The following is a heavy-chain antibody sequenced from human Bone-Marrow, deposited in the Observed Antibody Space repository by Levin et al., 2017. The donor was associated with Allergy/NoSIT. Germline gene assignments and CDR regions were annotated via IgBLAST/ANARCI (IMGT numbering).Heavy chain of an antibody. Sequence: ASVKVSCKASGYTFTSYYMHWVRQAPGQGLEWMGIINPSGGSTSYAQKFQGRVTMTRDTSTSTVYMELSSLRSEDTAVYYCARGGPPPDPYYGSGSYTTPRSHFDYWGQGTLVTVSS. V-gene: IGHV1-46*01. D-gene: IGHD3-10*01. CDR1: GYTFTSYY. J-gene: IGHJ4*02. CDR3: ARGGPPPDPYYGSGSYTTPRSHFDY. CDR2: INPSGGST.